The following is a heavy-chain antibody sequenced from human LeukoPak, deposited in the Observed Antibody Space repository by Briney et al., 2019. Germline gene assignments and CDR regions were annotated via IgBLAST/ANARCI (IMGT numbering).Heavy chain of an antibody. D-gene: IGHD5-18*01. CDR3: SRGPIELWVHNGMDV. CDR2: IRSNAYRGTT. V-gene: IGHV3-49*04. J-gene: IGHJ6*02. CDR1: GFSDGDHA. Sequence: GGSLRLSCKGSGFSDGDHAMSWVRQAPGQGREWVGFIRSNAYRGTTEYAASVKGRFTISRDDSNNIAYLQMNSLKTEDTAVYYSSRGPIELWVHNGMDVWGQGTTVTVSS.